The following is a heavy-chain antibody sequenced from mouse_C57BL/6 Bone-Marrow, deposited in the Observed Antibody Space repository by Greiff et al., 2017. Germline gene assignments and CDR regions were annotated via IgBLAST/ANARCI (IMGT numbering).Heavy chain of an antibody. D-gene: IGHD1-1*01. CDR1: GYAFSSSW. CDR2: IYPGDGDT. Sequence: VQLQQSGPELVKPGASVKIPCKASGYAFSSSWMNWVKQRPGKGLEWIGRIYPGDGDTNYNGKFKGKATLTADKSASTAYMQLSSLTSEDSAVYFCARDYYGSSLFAYWGQGTLVTVSA. CDR3: ARDYYGSSLFAY. J-gene: IGHJ3*01. V-gene: IGHV1-82*01.